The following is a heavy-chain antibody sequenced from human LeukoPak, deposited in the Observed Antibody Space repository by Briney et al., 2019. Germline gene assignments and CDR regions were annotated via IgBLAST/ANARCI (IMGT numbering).Heavy chain of an antibody. D-gene: IGHD3-10*01. J-gene: IGHJ3*02. V-gene: IGHV1-69*01. CDR2: IIPIFGTA. CDR3: ARATTMVRGVIITQDSRDAFDI. Sequence: SVKVSCKASGGTFSSYAISWVRQAPGQGLEWMGGIIPIFGTANYAQKFQGRVTTTADESTSTAYMELSSLRSEDTAVYYCARATTMVRGVIITQDSRDAFDIWGQGTMVTVSS. CDR1: GGTFSSYA.